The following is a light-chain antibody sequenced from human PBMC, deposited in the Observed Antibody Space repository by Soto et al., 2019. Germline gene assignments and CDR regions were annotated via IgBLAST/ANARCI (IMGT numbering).Light chain of an antibody. V-gene: IGKV3-15*01. CDR3: HQYNNWRWT. CDR2: GAS. Sequence: EIVMTQSPATLSVSPWERASLSCKASQSVRSNLAWYQQQPGQPPRLLIYGASTRATGIPARFSGSGSGTDFTLTISSLQSEDSAVYYCHQYNNWRWTFGQGTKVDI. J-gene: IGKJ1*01. CDR1: QSVRSN.